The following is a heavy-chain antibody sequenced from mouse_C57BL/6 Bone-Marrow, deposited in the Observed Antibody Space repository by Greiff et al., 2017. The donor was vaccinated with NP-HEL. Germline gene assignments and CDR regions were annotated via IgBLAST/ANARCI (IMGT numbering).Heavy chain of an antibody. CDR2: IDPETGGT. J-gene: IGHJ3*01. CDR1: GYTFTDYE. CDR3: TREGLRGAWFAY. V-gene: IGHV1-15*01. D-gene: IGHD2-4*01. Sequence: QVQLKQSGAELVRPGASVTLSCKASGYTFTDYEMHWVKQTPVHGLEWIGAIDPETGGTAYNQKFKGKAILTADKSSSTGYMELRSLTSEDSAVYYCTREGLRGAWFAYWGQGTLVTVSA.